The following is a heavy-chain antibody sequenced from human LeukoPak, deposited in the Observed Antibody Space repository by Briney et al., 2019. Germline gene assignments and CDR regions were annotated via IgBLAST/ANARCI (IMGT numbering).Heavy chain of an antibody. V-gene: IGHV3-33*01. CDR1: GFTFSNYG. D-gene: IGHD3-10*01. CDR2: IWYDGSNK. CDR3: LGYYSGSPN. Sequence: GGSLRLSCAASGFTFSNYGMHWVRQAPGKGLEWVAVIWYDGSNKYYADSVKGRFTISRDNSKNTLFLQMNSLRAEDTAVYYCLGYYSGSPNWGQGTLVTVSS. J-gene: IGHJ4*02.